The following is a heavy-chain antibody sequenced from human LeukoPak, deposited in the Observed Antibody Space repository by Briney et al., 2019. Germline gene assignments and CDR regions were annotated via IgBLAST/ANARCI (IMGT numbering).Heavy chain of an antibody. Sequence: GGSLRLSCVGSGFTSSSYGMNWVRQAPGKGLEWVSYISSSGSAIHYADSVKGRFTTSRDNGKNSLYLQMNSLRVDDTAVYYCARDLGATGEPDYWGQGTLVTVSS. V-gene: IGHV3-48*01. CDR1: GFTSSSYG. CDR2: ISSSGSAI. D-gene: IGHD7-27*01. J-gene: IGHJ4*02. CDR3: ARDLGATGEPDY.